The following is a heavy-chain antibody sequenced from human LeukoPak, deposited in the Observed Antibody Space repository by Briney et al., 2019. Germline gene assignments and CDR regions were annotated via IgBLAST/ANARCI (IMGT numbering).Heavy chain of an antibody. CDR1: GLACRNFF. J-gene: IGHJ6*03. Sequence: GGSLRHSCAAPGLACRNFFMSFVPAGPREGVEWTSRMTGSGGSSYYADSVKGRFTISRDNAKNTLYLQMNNLRADDTALYYCAKMKGQRLNDYCMDVWGKGTTVTVSS. CDR2: MTGSGGSS. V-gene: IGHV3-23*01. CDR3: AKMKGQRLNDYCMDV.